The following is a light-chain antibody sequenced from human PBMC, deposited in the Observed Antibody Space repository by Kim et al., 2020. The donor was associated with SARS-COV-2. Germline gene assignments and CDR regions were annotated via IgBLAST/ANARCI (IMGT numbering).Light chain of an antibody. V-gene: IGLV3-19*01. CDR1: SRRSYY. CDR3: NSRDSSGNHHYV. Sequence: LGQTVRITCQGDSRRSYYASWYQQKPGQAPVLVIYGKNNRPSGIPGRFSGSSSGNTASLTITGAQAEDEADYYCNSRDSSGNHHYVFGTGTKVTVL. CDR2: GKN. J-gene: IGLJ1*01.